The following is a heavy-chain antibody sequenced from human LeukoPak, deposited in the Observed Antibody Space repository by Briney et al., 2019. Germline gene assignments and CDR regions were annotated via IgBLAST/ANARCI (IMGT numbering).Heavy chain of an antibody. D-gene: IGHD5-24*01. CDR1: GFTFSSYW. V-gene: IGHV3-7*01. Sequence: GGSLRLSCAASGFTFSSYWMSWVRQAPGKGLEWVANIHQDGSEKYYVDSVRGRFTISRDNAQNSLYLQMNSLRAEDTAVYYCAREPRSRWLDYWGQGTLVTVSS. CDR3: AREPRSRWLDY. J-gene: IGHJ4*02. CDR2: IHQDGSEK.